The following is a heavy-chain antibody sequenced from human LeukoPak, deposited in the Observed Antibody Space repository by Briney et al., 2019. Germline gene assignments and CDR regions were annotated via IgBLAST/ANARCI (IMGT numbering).Heavy chain of an antibody. CDR1: GFTFSSYA. D-gene: IGHD4-17*01. CDR3: AKNLESYGDSATDY. CDR2: ISASGGGT. Sequence: PGGSLRLSCAASGFTFSSYAMSWVRQAPGKGLEWVSSISASGGGTYYADSMKGRFTISRDNSKNMLYLQMNSLRAEDTAIYYCAKNLESYGDSATDYWGQGTLVTVSS. J-gene: IGHJ4*02. V-gene: IGHV3-23*01.